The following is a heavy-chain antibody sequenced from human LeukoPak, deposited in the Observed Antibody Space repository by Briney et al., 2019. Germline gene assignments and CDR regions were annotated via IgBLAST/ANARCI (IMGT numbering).Heavy chain of an antibody. CDR2: IYYSGST. V-gene: IGHV4-59*01. D-gene: IGHD2-21*02. CDR1: GDSISNYY. J-gene: IGHJ4*02. Sequence: SETLSLTCTVSGDSISNYYWSWIRQPPGKGLEWIGYIYYSGSTNYNPSLKSRVAISVDTSKNQFSLKLSSLTAADTAVYYCAREACGGYCRFDYWGQETLVTVSS. CDR3: AREACGGYCRFDY.